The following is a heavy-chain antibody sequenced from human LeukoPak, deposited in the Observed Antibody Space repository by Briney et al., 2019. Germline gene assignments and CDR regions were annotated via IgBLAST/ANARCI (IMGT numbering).Heavy chain of an antibody. J-gene: IGHJ3*02. V-gene: IGHV4-59*01. Sequence: SETLSLTCTVSGGSISPYYWSWIRQPPGKGLERIGYVYYTGSTYYNPSLKSRVTILIDTSKNQFSLKLTSVTAADTAVYYCARAYYYGSGTFDIWGQGTMVTVSS. CDR3: ARAYYYGSGTFDI. CDR2: VYYTGST. CDR1: GGSISPYY. D-gene: IGHD3-10*01.